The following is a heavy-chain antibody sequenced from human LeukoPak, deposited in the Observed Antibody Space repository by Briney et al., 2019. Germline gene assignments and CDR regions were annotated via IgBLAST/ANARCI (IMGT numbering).Heavy chain of an antibody. J-gene: IGHJ6*03. Sequence: GSLRLSCGASGFTFSSYWMHWVRQAPGKGLVLVSRINTDGSITNYADSVKGRFTISRDDAKNTLYLQMNSLGGEDTAVYYCARVPGVRNYYYYMDVRGKGTTVTVSS. CDR2: INTDGSIT. CDR1: GFTFSSYW. D-gene: IGHD7-27*01. V-gene: IGHV3-74*01. CDR3: ARVPGVRNYYYYMDV.